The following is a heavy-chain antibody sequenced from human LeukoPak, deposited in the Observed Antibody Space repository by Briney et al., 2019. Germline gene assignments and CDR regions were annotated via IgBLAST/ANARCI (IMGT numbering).Heavy chain of an antibody. CDR3: ARSDSGDVDY. Sequence: GGSLRLSCAASGFSSSNYWMHWVRQTPGKGLVWVSRINTDGTSTSYADSVKGRFTISRDNAKNTRYLQVNSLRAEDTALYFCARSDSGDVDYWGQGTLVTV. D-gene: IGHD3-10*01. CDR1: GFSSSNYW. CDR2: INTDGTST. J-gene: IGHJ4*02. V-gene: IGHV3-74*01.